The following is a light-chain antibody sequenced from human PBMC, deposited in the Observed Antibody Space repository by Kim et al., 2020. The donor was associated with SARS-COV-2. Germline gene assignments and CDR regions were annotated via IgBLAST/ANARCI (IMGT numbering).Light chain of an antibody. Sequence: VSPGQTAIITCSGDKLGDKYACWYQQKPGQSPVLVIYQDSKRPSGIPERFSGSNSGNTATLTISGTQAMDEADYYCQAWDSSTNVFGTGTKVTVL. CDR2: QDS. CDR3: QAWDSSTNV. J-gene: IGLJ1*01. V-gene: IGLV3-1*01. CDR1: KLGDKY.